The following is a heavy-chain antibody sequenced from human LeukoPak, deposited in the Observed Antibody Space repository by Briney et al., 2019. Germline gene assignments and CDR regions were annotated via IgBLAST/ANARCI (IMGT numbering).Heavy chain of an antibody. Sequence: PSETLSLTCTVSGRSLSSYYWSWIRQPPGKGLEWIGYIYYSGSTTYNPSLKSRVTISVDTSKNQFSLKLSSVTAADTAVYYCARGLPGYSSSWLNYYYMDVWGKGTTVTVSS. CDR1: GRSLSSYY. J-gene: IGHJ6*03. D-gene: IGHD6-13*01. CDR2: IYYSGST. V-gene: IGHV4-59*01. CDR3: ARGLPGYSSSWLNYYYMDV.